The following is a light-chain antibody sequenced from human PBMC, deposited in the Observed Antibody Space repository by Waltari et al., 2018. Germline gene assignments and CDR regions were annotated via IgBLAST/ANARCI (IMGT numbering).Light chain of an antibody. V-gene: IGLV1-44*01. J-gene: IGLJ3*02. CDR1: SSNIGSNI. CDR3: AAWDDTLNGRWE. Sequence: QSVLTQPPSASATPGQRVTISCSGSSSNIGSNIVNWYQQVPGTTPKLLIYRNDQPPSGAPERFSGSKSGTSASLAISGLRSEDEADYYCAAWDDTLNGRWEFGGGTKLTVL. CDR2: RND.